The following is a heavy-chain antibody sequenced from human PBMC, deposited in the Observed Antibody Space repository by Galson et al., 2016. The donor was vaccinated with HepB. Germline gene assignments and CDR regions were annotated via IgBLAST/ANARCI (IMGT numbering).Heavy chain of an antibody. CDR2: IYYSGST. J-gene: IGHJ4*02. D-gene: IGHD5-12*01. CDR3: ARAPSYSHNSGPAPTLDY. CDR1: GGSISSTAYY. V-gene: IGHV4-31*03. Sequence: TLSLTCTVSGGSISSTAYYWSWIRQHPGKGLEWIGYIYYSGSTYYNPSLTSRVTISLDTSKNQFSLNLSPVTAADTALYYCARAPSYSHNSGPAPTLDYWGQGTVVTVSS.